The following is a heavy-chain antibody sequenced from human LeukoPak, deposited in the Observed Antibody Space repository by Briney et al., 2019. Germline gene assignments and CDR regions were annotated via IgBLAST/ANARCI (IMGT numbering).Heavy chain of an antibody. Sequence: GGSLRLSCAASGFTFSSYGMHWVRQAPGKGLEWVAVISYDGSNKYYADSVKGRFTISRDNSKNTLYLQMNSLRAEDTAVYYCAKESWVLPAYYFDYWGQGTLVTVSS. CDR1: GFTFSSYG. CDR3: AKESWVLPAYYFDY. V-gene: IGHV3-30*18. CDR2: ISYDGSNK. D-gene: IGHD2-15*01. J-gene: IGHJ4*02.